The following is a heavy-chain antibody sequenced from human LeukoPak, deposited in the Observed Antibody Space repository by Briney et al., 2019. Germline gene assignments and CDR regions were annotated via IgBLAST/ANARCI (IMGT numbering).Heavy chain of an antibody. Sequence: SVKVSCKASGGTFSSYAISWVRQAPGQGLEWMGGIIPIFGTANYAQKFQGRVTITADKSTSTAYMELSSLRSEDTAVYYCARTGGSSGYSCDYWGQGTLVTVSS. D-gene: IGHD3-22*01. J-gene: IGHJ4*02. CDR1: GGTFSSYA. V-gene: IGHV1-69*06. CDR3: ARTGGSSGYSCDY. CDR2: IIPIFGTA.